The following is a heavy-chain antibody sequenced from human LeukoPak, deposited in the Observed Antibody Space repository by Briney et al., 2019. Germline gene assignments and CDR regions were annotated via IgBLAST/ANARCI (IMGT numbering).Heavy chain of an antibody. CDR2: INPNSGGT. V-gene: IGHV1-2*02. CDR1: GCTFTGYY. Sequence: ASVKVSCKASGCTFTGYYMHWVRQAPGQGLEWMGWINPNSGGTNYAQKFQGRVTMTRDTSISTAYMELSRLRSDDTAVYYCAREGDTAMVTGYGYWGQGTLVTASS. D-gene: IGHD5-18*01. J-gene: IGHJ4*02. CDR3: AREGDTAMVTGYGY.